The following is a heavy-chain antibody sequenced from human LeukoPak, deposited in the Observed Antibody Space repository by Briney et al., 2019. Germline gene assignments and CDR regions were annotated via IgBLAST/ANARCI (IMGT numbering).Heavy chain of an antibody. CDR1: GFTFSSYA. D-gene: IGHD2-2*01. Sequence: GGSLRLSCAASGFTFSSYAMSWVRQAPGKGLEWVSAISGSGGSTHYADSVKGRFTISRDNSKNALYLQMNSLRAEDTAVYYCAKDGNYDVVPAAPRFFDYWGQGTLVTVSS. CDR3: AKDGNYDVVPAAPRFFDY. J-gene: IGHJ4*02. V-gene: IGHV3-23*01. CDR2: ISGSGGST.